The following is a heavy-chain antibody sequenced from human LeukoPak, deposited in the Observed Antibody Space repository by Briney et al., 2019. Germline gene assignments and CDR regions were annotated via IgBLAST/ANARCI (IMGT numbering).Heavy chain of an antibody. J-gene: IGHJ4*02. D-gene: IGHD3-10*02. CDR1: GFTFSSYA. CDR2: ISGSGGST. CDR3: ARDTGFFVFGGEDGPLSY. V-gene: IGHV3-23*01. Sequence: TGGSLRLSCAASGFTFSSYAMSWVRQAPGKGLEWVSAISGSGGSTYYADSVKGRFTISRDNSKNTLYLQMNSLRAEDTAVYYCARDTGFFVFGGEDGPLSYWGQGTLVTVSS.